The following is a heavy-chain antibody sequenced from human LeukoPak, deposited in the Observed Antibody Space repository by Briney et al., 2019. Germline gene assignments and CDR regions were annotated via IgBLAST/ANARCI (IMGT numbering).Heavy chain of an antibody. D-gene: IGHD3-9*01. J-gene: IGHJ6*03. CDR3: AKNVREADWYYYYMDV. Sequence: ASVKVSCKASGYTFTSYDINWVRQATGQGLEWMGWMNPNSGNTGYAQKFQGRVTITRNTSISTAYMELSSLRSEDTAVYYCAKNVREADWYYYYMDVWGKGTTVTVSS. CDR2: MNPNSGNT. CDR1: GYTFTSYD. V-gene: IGHV1-8*03.